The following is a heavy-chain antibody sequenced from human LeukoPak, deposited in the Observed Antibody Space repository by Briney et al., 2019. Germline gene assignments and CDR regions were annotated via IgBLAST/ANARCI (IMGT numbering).Heavy chain of an antibody. CDR1: GYSISSGYY. J-gene: IGHJ4*02. D-gene: IGHD3-22*01. V-gene: IGHV4-38-2*02. Sequence: KPSETLSLTCTVSGYSISSGYYWGWIRQPPGKGLEWIGVYHVGTTDYNPSLKSRVTISVDTSKNQFSLKLSSVTAADTAVYYCARRDPTYYYDSRGYYSYWGQGTLVTVSS. CDR2: VYHVGTT. CDR3: ARRDPTYYYDSRGYYSY.